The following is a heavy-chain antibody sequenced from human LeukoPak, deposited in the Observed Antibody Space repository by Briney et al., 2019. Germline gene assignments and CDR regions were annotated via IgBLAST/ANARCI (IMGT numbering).Heavy chain of an antibody. CDR1: GYTFTGYY. CDR2: NNPNSGGT. D-gene: IGHD2-15*01. V-gene: IGHV1-2*02. Sequence: WASVTVSCKASGYTFTGYYMHWVRQAPGQRLEWMGWNNPNSGGTNYAQNLKSRVSMTRDTSISTAYMELSRLRSDDTAVYYCAREKRRYCSGGSCYSHYYMDVWGKGTTVTVSS. CDR3: AREKRRYCSGGSCYSHYYMDV. J-gene: IGHJ6*03.